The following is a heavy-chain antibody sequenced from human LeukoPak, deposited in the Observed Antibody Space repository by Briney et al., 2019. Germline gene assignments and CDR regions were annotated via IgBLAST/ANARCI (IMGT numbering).Heavy chain of an antibody. CDR3: VRHVLRVAAV. J-gene: IGHJ4*02. D-gene: IGHD2-15*01. Sequence: SETLSLTCAVSGGSISSGGYSWGWVRQPPGKGLEWIGSIYYSGNTYYNPSLKSRVTISIDTSKKEFSLKVTSVTAADTAVFYCVRHVLRVAAVWGQGTLVTVSS. CDR2: IYYSGNT. V-gene: IGHV4-39*01. CDR1: GGSISSGGYS.